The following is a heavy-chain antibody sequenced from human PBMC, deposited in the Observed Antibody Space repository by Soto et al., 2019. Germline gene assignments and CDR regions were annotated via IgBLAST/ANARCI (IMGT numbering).Heavy chain of an antibody. V-gene: IGHV4-31*03. CDR3: ARGTVALRCLEWPTNYYYGMDV. CDR1: GGSISSGGYY. J-gene: IGHJ6*02. CDR2: IYYSGST. D-gene: IGHD3-3*01. Sequence: SETLSLTCTVSGGSISSGGYYWSWIHQHPGKGLEWIGYIYYSGSTYYNPSLKSRVTISVDTSKNQFSLKLSSVTAADTAVYYCARGTVALRCLEWPTNYYYGMDVWGQGTTVTVSS.